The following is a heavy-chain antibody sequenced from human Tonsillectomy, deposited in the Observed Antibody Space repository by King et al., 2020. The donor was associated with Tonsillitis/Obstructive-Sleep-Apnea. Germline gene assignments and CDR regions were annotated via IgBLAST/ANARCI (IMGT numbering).Heavy chain of an antibody. J-gene: IGHJ4*02. CDR2: ISSSSTYT. Sequence: QVQLVESGGDLVKPGGSLRLSCAASGFTFSDYYMSWIRQAPGKGLEWISYISSSSTYTNYADSVKGRFTISRDNAKNSLYLQMNSLRAEDTAVYYCARDREGEEWELPHGGFDYWGQGTLVTVSS. D-gene: IGHD1-26*01. V-gene: IGHV3-11*05. CDR1: GFTFSDYY. CDR3: ARDREGEEWELPHGGFDY.